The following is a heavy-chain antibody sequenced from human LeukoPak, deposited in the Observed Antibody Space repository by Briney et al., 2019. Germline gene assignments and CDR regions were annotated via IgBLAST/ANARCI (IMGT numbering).Heavy chain of an antibody. J-gene: IGHJ4*02. CDR2: IYYSGST. V-gene: IGHV4-59*01. CDR3: ARGRSRGSCSTTNCYFDF. Sequence: SETLSLTCSVAGGSIINYYWSWIRQSPGKGLECIGYIYYSGSTNYNPSLKSRVTISVDMSKNQVSLKLNSVTAADTAVYFCARGRSRGSCSTTNCYFDFWGQGSLVTVSS. CDR1: GGSIINYY. D-gene: IGHD2-2*01.